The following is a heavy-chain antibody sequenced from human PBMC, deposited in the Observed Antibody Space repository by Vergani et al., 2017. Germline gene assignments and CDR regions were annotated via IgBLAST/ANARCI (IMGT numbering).Heavy chain of an antibody. CDR2: IIPILGIA. Sequence: QVQLVQSGAEVKKPGSSVKVSCKASRGTFSSYAISWVRQAPGQGLEWMGRIIPILGIANYAQKFQGRVTITADKSTSTAYMELSSLRSEDTAVYYCARGDILTGSGNWFDPWGQGTLVTVSS. J-gene: IGHJ5*02. V-gene: IGHV1-69*04. CDR3: ARGDILTGSGNWFDP. D-gene: IGHD3-9*01. CDR1: RGTFSSYA.